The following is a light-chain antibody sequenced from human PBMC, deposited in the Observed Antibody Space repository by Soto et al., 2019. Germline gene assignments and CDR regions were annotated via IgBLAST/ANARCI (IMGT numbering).Light chain of an antibody. Sequence: QYALTQPRSVSGSPGQSVTISCTGTSSDIGGSNYVSWYQHHPGKAPKLMIYDVSKRPSGVPDRFSGSKSGNTASLTISGLQAEDEADYYCCSYAGGFTWVFGGGTKLTVL. CDR2: DVS. J-gene: IGLJ3*02. V-gene: IGLV2-11*01. CDR1: SSDIGGSNY. CDR3: CSYAGGFTWV.